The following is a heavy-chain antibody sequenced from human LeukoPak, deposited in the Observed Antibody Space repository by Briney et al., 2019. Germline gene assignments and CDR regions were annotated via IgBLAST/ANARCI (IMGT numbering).Heavy chain of an antibody. J-gene: IGHJ4*02. Sequence: PGGSLRLSCAASGFTFSSYEMNWVRQAPGKGLEWVSYISSSGSTIYYADSVQGRFTISRDNAKNSLYLQMNSLRAEDTAVYYCARGDSTIFGVVIRQSDYWGQGTLVTVSS. D-gene: IGHD3-3*01. CDR1: GFTFSSYE. V-gene: IGHV3-48*03. CDR3: ARGDSTIFGVVIRQSDY. CDR2: ISSSGSTI.